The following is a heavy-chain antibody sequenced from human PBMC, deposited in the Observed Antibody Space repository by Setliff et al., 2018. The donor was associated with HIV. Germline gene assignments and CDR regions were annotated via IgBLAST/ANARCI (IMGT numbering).Heavy chain of an antibody. J-gene: IGHJ4*02. Sequence: SETLSLTCSVSGGSISNRHYYWGWIRQPPGKGLEWVGCIYHTGSTYYNPSLKSRLTISVDTSKNQFSLKLTSVTAADTAMYYCARDPTTGVDYWGQGTLVTVSS. V-gene: IGHV4-39*07. CDR1: GGSISNRHYY. CDR3: ARDPTTGVDY. CDR2: IYHTGST. D-gene: IGHD4-4*01.